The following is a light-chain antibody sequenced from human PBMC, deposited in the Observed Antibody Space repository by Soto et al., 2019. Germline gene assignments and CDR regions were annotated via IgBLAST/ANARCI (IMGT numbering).Light chain of an antibody. CDR1: SSDVGGYNY. J-gene: IGLJ1*01. CDR3: SSYTSSNTPL. V-gene: IGLV2-14*03. CDR2: DVS. Sequence: QSVLTQPASVSGSPGQSITISCTGTSSDVGGYNYVSWYQHHPGKAPKLMIYDVSNRPSGVSNRFSGSKSGNTASLTISGLQAEDEADYYCSSYTSSNTPLFGTGTKLTVL.